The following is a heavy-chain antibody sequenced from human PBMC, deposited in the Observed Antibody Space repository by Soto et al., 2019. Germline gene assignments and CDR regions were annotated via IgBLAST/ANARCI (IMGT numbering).Heavy chain of an antibody. Sequence: ASVKVSCKASGYTLTSYYIHWIRQAPGQGLEWMGIINPNGGSTNYAQSFQGRVTITRDTSTSTVYMELSSLRSEDTAVYYCARGHSMIVTNYYYYGMDVWGQGTTVTVSS. CDR2: INPNGGST. CDR3: ARGHSMIVTNYYYYGMDV. CDR1: GYTLTSYY. J-gene: IGHJ6*02. D-gene: IGHD3-22*01. V-gene: IGHV1-46*01.